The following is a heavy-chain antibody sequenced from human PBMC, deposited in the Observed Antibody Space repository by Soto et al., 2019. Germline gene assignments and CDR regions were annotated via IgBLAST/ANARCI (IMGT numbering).Heavy chain of an antibody. Sequence: QVQLVQSGAEVKRPGASVKVSCKASGYTFTNHVIHWVRQAPGQGLEWMGWISPNIGNTNYAQKVQGRVTMTADTSTNTAYMDVSSLRSDDTALYYCARSGEHPFDYWGQGTLVTVSS. V-gene: IGHV1-18*01. CDR2: ISPNIGNT. CDR3: ARSGEHPFDY. CDR1: GYTFTNHV. J-gene: IGHJ4*02. D-gene: IGHD3-10*01.